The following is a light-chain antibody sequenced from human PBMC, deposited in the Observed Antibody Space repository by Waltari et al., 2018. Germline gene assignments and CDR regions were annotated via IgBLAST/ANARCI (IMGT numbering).Light chain of an antibody. CDR3: QHYVRLPVT. V-gene: IGKV3-20*01. Sequence: IVLTQSPGTLSLSQGERATLSCRASQSVGRTLAWYQKRPGQAPRLLIYGASTRATAIPDRFSGSGSGTDFSLTISRLEPEDFAVYYCQHYVRLPVTFGQGTTVEIK. J-gene: IGKJ1*01. CDR1: QSVGRT. CDR2: GAS.